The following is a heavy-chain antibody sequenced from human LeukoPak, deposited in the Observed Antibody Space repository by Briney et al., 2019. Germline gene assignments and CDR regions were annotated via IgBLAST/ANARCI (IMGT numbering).Heavy chain of an antibody. CDR2: INHSGST. Sequence: SETLSLTCAVYGGSFSGYYWSWIRQPPGKGLEWIGEINHSGSTNYNPSLKSRVTISVDTSKKQFSLKLSSVTAADTAVYYCATRAGHYYYYYGMAVWGQGTTVTVSS. J-gene: IGHJ6*02. CDR3: ATRAGHYYYYYGMAV. V-gene: IGHV4-34*01. CDR1: GGSFSGYY.